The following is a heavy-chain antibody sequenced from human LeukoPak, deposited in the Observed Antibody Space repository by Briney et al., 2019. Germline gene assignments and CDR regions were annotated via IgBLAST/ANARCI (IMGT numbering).Heavy chain of an antibody. CDR3: AREIGSSWYKGYYYYGMDV. CDR2: IYSGGST. V-gene: IGHV3-66*01. CDR1: GFTVSSNY. D-gene: IGHD6-13*01. J-gene: IGHJ6*02. Sequence: GGSLRLSCAASGFTVSSNYMSWVRQAPGKGLEWVSVIYSGGSTYYADSVKGRFTISRDNSKNTLYLQMNSLRAEDTAVYHCAREIGSSWYKGYYYYGMDVWGQGTTVTVSS.